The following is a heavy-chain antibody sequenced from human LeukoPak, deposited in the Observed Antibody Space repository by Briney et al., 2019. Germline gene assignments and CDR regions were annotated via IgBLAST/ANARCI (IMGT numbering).Heavy chain of an antibody. CDR2: IYPGDSDT. V-gene: IGHV5-51*01. Sequence: GESLKISCKGSGYSFTSYWIGWVRQMPGKGLGWMGIIYPGDSDTRYSPSFQGQVTISADKSISTAYLQWSSLKASDTAMYYCARYCSGGSCYPYYGMDVWGKGTTVTVSS. D-gene: IGHD2-15*01. CDR1: GYSFTSYW. J-gene: IGHJ6*04. CDR3: ARYCSGGSCYPYYGMDV.